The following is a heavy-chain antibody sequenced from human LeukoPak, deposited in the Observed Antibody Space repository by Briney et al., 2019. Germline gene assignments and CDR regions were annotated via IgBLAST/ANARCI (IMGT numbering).Heavy chain of an antibody. CDR3: ARDNYYGSGSFNY. CDR1: GGSISSYY. D-gene: IGHD3-10*01. V-gene: IGHV4-59*12. J-gene: IGHJ4*02. Sequence: SETLSLTCTVSGGSISSYYWSWIRQPPGKGLEWIGYIYYSGSTNYNPSLKSRVTISVDTSKNQFSLKLSSVTAADTAVYYCARDNYYGSGSFNYWGQGTLVTVSS. CDR2: IYYSGST.